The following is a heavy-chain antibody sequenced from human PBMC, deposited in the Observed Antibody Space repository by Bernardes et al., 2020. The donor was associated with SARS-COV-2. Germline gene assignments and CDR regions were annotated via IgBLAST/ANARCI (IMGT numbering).Heavy chain of an antibody. V-gene: IGHV3-74*01. Sequence: GCLSPSCAASGFTFSPYWMHWVRPAPGKGLVWVSRINIDGSSTTYADSVKGRFTISRDNAKNTLYLQMNSLRAEDTAVYYCARKYYDFSMDVWGQGTTVTVSS. D-gene: IGHD3-3*01. CDR3: ARKYYDFSMDV. CDR1: GFTFSPYW. J-gene: IGHJ6*02. CDR2: INIDGSST.